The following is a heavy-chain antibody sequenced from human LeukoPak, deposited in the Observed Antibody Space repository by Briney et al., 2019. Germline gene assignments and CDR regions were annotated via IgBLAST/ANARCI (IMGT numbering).Heavy chain of an antibody. Sequence: ASVTVSCKASGYTFTGYYMHRVRQAPGQGLEWMGWINPNSGGTNYAQKFQGRVTMTRDTSISTAYMELSRLRSDDTAVYYCARAPRTTTVVTHNWFDPWGQGALVTVSS. D-gene: IGHD4-23*01. V-gene: IGHV1-2*02. CDR1: GYTFTGYY. CDR3: ARAPRTTTVVTHNWFDP. CDR2: INPNSGGT. J-gene: IGHJ5*02.